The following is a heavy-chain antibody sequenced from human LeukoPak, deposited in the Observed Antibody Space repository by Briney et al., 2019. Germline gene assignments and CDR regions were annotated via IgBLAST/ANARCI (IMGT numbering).Heavy chain of an antibody. CDR2: IKQDETEK. Sequence: GESLRLSCTASGFTFSNFWMGWVRQAPGKGLEWVANIKQDETEKFYLGSVKGRFTISRDNAKNSLYLQMNSLRVEDTALYYCARDMGYCSSTSCYWLDYYYYGMDVWGQGTTVTVSS. D-gene: IGHD2-2*01. V-gene: IGHV3-7*03. J-gene: IGHJ6*02. CDR3: ARDMGYCSSTSCYWLDYYYYGMDV. CDR1: GFTFSNFW.